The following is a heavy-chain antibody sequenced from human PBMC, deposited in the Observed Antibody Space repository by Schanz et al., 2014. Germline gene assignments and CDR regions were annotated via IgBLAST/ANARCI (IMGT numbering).Heavy chain of an antibody. J-gene: IGHJ6*02. CDR2: ISVYHGHT. V-gene: IGHV1-18*01. CDR3: VRDAGWAFGDYHGMDV. CDR1: GYTFNNHG. Sequence: QVQLVQSGGEVKKPGASATVSCKASGYTFNNHGISWVRQAPGQGLEWMGWISVYHGHTNYAEKVHGRVTMTTDTATSAAYMELRSLISDDTGVYYCVRDAGWAFGDYHGMDVWGRGTSVTVSS. D-gene: IGHD3-10*01.